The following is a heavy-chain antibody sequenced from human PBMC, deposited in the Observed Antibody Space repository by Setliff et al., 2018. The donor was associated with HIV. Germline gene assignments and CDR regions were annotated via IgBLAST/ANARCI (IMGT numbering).Heavy chain of an antibody. J-gene: IGHJ4*02. CDR1: GGTFRSYS. CDR3: AKAAVEMTTIAFGGPPGY. CDR2: IIPFIDAT. Sequence: SVKVSCKASGGTFRSYSINWVRQAPGQGLEWMGTIIPFIDATHYAQSFQGRLTITADESSNTAYMELSSLRLHDTAVYYCAKAAVEMTTIAFGGPPGYWGQGTLVTVPQ. V-gene: IGHV1-69*11. D-gene: IGHD3-16*01.